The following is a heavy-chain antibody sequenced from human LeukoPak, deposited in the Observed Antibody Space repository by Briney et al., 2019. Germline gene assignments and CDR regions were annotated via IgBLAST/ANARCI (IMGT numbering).Heavy chain of an antibody. CDR1: GGSISRYY. CDR3: ARYNYSSGSYAAYDY. V-gene: IGHV4-59*01. Sequence: SETLSLTCTVSGGSISRYYWSWIRQPPGKGLEWIGYIYYSGSTNYNPSLKSRVTISVDTSKNQFSLKLSSVTAADTAVYYCARYNYSSGSYAAYDYWGQGTLVTVSS. D-gene: IGHD3-10*01. J-gene: IGHJ4*02. CDR2: IYYSGST.